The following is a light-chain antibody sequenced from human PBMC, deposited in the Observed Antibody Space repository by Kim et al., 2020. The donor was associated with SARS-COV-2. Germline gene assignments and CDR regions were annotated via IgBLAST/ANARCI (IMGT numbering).Light chain of an antibody. J-gene: IGLJ1*01. Sequence: QRATLSCTGTRSKFGTGFVVRCFRQLPGPAPKLLTYGTSNRPSGVPDRFSGSKSGPSASLAITGLQAEAEANYYCQSYDSSLSGSVFGTGPRSPS. V-gene: IGLV1-40*01. CDR2: GTS. CDR3: QSYDSSLSGSV. CDR1: RSKFGTGFV.